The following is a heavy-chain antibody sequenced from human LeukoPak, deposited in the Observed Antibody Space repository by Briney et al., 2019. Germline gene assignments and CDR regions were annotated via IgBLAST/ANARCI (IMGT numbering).Heavy chain of an antibody. D-gene: IGHD6-19*01. V-gene: IGHV1-2*02. CDR2: INPNSGGT. Sequence: GASVKVSCKASGYTFTGYYMHWVRQAPGQGLEWMGWINPNSGGTNYAQKFQGRVTMTRDTSISTAYMELSRLRSDDTAVYYCARDRAVAGRPSRQPKWDYWGQGTLVTVSS. J-gene: IGHJ4*02. CDR1: GYTFTGYY. CDR3: ARDRAVAGRPSRQPKWDY.